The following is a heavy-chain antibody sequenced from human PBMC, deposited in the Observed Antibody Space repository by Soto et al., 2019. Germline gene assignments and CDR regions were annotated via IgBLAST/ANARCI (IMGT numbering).Heavy chain of an antibody. CDR2: VSGNGGTT. D-gene: IGHD3-3*01. J-gene: IGHJ4*02. CDR1: GFPFGSHA. V-gene: IGHV3-23*01. Sequence: GGSLRLSCAASGFPFGSHAMSWVRQAPGKGLEWVSLVSGNGGTTNYADSVKGRFTISRDNSQKTLYLQMNSLRAEDTAIYYCAKGKAHTLFGVDTLFDYWGQGTLVTVS. CDR3: AKGKAHTLFGVDTLFDY.